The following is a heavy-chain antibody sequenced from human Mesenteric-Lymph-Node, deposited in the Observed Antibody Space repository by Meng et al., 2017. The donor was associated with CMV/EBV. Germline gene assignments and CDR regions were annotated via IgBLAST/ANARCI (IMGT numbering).Heavy chain of an antibody. V-gene: IGHV3-23*01. CDR2: FSGGAGSP. Sequence: ASGFTFSSYAMSWVRQAPGKGLEWVSTFSGGAGSPYSADSVKGRFTISRDNSKSTLYLQMNRLRAEDTAVYYCAKGSGSSGWSIFDYWGQGTLVTVS. J-gene: IGHJ4*02. CDR1: GFTFSSYA. CDR3: AKGSGSSGWSIFDY. D-gene: IGHD6-19*01.